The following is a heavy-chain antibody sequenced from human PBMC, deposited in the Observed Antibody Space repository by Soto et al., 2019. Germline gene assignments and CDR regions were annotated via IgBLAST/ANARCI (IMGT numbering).Heavy chain of an antibody. V-gene: IGHV2-5*02. CDR2: IYWDGDK. D-gene: IGHD1-26*01. CDR3: AHKGGRGAGMDV. Sequence: SGPTLVNPTQTLTVTCTLSGFSLSTSGVGVAWIRQPPGKALEWLALIYWDGDKRYSPFLKSRLTITKDTSENQVVLTLTNMDPVDTATYYCAHKGGRGAGMDVWGQGTTVTVSS. CDR1: GFSLSTSGVG. J-gene: IGHJ6*02.